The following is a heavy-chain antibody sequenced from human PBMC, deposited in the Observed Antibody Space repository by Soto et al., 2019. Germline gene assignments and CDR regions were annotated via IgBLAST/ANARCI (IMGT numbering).Heavy chain of an antibody. J-gene: IGHJ4*02. CDR3: ARALAGSYDY. Sequence: SQTLSLTCAISGDSVSSKSATWNWIRQAPSRGLEWLGRTYYRSTWSTDYAVSLRVRITVSPDSSKNQFSLRLTSLTPEDTAVYYCARALAGSYDYWGQGTLVTVSS. V-gene: IGHV6-1*01. D-gene: IGHD3-10*01. CDR2: TYYRSTWST. CDR1: GDSVSSKSAT.